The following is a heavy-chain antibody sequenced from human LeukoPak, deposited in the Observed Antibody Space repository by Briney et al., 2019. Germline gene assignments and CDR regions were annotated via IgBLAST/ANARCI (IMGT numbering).Heavy chain of an antibody. J-gene: IGHJ1*01. CDR3: ARYKPGGPAFNH. CDR2: VYHNINT. Sequence: SETLSLTCSVSGVFIASSDDYWAWIRQPSGKGLEWIGCVYHNINTHYNPSLGSRLTVSLDSSKNQFSLNLASVTAADTAIYFCARYKPGGPAFNHWGQGTLVTVSS. V-gene: IGHV4-39*07. D-gene: IGHD2-8*02. CDR1: GVFIASSDDY.